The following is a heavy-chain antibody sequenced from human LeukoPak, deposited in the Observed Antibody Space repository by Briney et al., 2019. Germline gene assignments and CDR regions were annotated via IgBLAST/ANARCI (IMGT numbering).Heavy chain of an antibody. CDR1: GYTFTSYG. V-gene: IGHV1-18*01. CDR2: ISAYNGNT. J-gene: IGHJ4*02. CDR3: ARELRLGYCSSTSCSTFFDY. D-gene: IGHD2-2*01. Sequence: ASVKVSCKASGYTFTSYGISWVRQAPGQGLEWMGWISAYNGNTNYAQKLQGRVTMTTDTSTSTAYMELRSLRSDDPAVYYCARELRLGYCSSTSCSTFFDYWGQGTLVTVSS.